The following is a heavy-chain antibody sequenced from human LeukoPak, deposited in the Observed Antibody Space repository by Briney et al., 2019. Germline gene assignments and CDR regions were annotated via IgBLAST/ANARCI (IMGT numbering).Heavy chain of an antibody. J-gene: IGHJ4*02. CDR2: ISSSSSYI. CDR3: ATWVNSYGRNLHFDY. V-gene: IGHV3-21*01. CDR1: GFTFSSYS. D-gene: IGHD5-18*01. Sequence: GGSLRLSCAASGFTFSSYSVNWVRQAPGKGLEWVSSISSSSSYIYYADPVKGRFTISRDNAKNTLYLQMNSLRAEDTAVYYCATWVNSYGRNLHFDYWGQGTLVTVSS.